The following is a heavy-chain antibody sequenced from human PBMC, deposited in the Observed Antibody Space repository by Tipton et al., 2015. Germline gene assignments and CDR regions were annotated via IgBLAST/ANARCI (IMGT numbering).Heavy chain of an antibody. V-gene: IGHV3-43*01. CDR2: ISWDGDIT. J-gene: IGHJ3*02. D-gene: IGHD3-10*01. CDR1: GFTFDDYT. CDR3: AREGYYGPGGTFDI. Sequence: GSLRLSCAASGFTFDDYTMFWVRQGPGKGLEWVSLISWDGDITSYADSVKGRFTVSRDNSKSALYLQMNSLRADDTAVYYCAREGYYGPGGTFDIWGQGTMVTVSS.